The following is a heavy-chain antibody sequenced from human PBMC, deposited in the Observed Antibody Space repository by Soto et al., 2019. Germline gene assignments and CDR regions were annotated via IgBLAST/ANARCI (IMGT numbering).Heavy chain of an antibody. CDR1: GGSINSHY. V-gene: IGHV4-59*08. CDR2: IYDSGYT. J-gene: IGHJ5*02. D-gene: IGHD1-26*01. Sequence: SETLSLTCAVSGGSINSHYLNWIRQPPGKGLEWIGYIYDSGYTDYNPSLKSRVTISLDTSKNQFSLKLSSVTAADTALYYCARHSSMGAYDWFDPWGQGTLVTVSS. CDR3: ARHSSMGAYDWFDP.